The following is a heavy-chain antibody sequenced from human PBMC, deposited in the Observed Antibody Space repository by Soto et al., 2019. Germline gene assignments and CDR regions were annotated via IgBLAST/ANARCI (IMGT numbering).Heavy chain of an antibody. CDR2: IYYSGTT. CDR3: ARLPYSGRWGYYYYGMDV. D-gene: IGHD1-26*01. V-gene: IGHV4-39*01. CDR1: GGSISSSSYY. J-gene: IGHJ6*02. Sequence: QLQLQESGPGLVTPSETLSLTCTVSGGSISSSSYYWGWIRQPPGKGLEWIGSIYYSGTTSYKPSRKSRATISVDTSKNQCALKLSSVTAADTAVYYCARLPYSGRWGYYYYGMDVWGQGTTVTVSS.